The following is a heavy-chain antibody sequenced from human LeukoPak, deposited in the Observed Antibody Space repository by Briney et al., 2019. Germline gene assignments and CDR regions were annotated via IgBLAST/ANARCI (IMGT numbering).Heavy chain of an antibody. D-gene: IGHD1-26*01. CDR2: INPHSDAT. Sequence: ASVKVSFKASGYTFTDHPTHWVRQAPGQGLEWVGDINPHSDATNYAHHFQGRVTMTLDKAISVAYLEVSRLTVNDTAMYYCARGSRMGATFDNWGHGTPLIVSS. CDR1: GYTFTDHP. CDR3: ARGSRMGATFDN. V-gene: IGHV1-2*07. J-gene: IGHJ4*01.